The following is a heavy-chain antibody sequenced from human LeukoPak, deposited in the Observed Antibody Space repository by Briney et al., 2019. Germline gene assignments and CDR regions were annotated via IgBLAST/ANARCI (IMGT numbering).Heavy chain of an antibody. CDR3: ARSHSVWTSFDY. CDR2: IYYSGST. D-gene: IGHD3/OR15-3a*01. J-gene: IGHJ4*02. CDR1: GGSISTYY. V-gene: IGHV4-59*01. Sequence: PSETLSLTCTVSGGSISTYYCSWIRQPPGKRLEWIGYIYYSGSTNYNPSLKSRVTISVDTSKNQFSLKLSSVTAADTAVYYCARSHSVWTSFDYWGQGTLVTVSS.